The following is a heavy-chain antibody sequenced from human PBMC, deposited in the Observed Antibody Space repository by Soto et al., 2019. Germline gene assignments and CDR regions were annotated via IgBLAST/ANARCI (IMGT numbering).Heavy chain of an antibody. J-gene: IGHJ4*02. D-gene: IGHD2-2*01. CDR1: GFTFSSYA. Sequence: EVQLLESGGGLVQPGGSLRLSCAASGFTFSSYAMSWVRQAPGKGLEWASAISGSGGSTYYADSVKGRFTISRDNSKNTLYLQMNSLRAEDTAVYYCAKLGCSSTSCSPDYWGQGTLVTVSS. CDR3: AKLGCSSTSCSPDY. V-gene: IGHV3-23*01. CDR2: ISGSGGST.